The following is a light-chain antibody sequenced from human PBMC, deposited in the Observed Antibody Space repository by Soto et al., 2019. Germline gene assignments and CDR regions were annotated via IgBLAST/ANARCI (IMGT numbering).Light chain of an antibody. CDR3: QQFDGSLWT. CDR1: QSVTSTH. V-gene: IGKV3-20*01. CDR2: DAS. Sequence: EIVLTQSPGTLSLSPGERATLSCRASQSVTSTHLAWYQQKPGQAPRLLIYDASTRATGIPDRFSGSGSGTDVTLTISRLEPEDFAVYCCQQFDGSLWTFGPGTKVEIK. J-gene: IGKJ1*01.